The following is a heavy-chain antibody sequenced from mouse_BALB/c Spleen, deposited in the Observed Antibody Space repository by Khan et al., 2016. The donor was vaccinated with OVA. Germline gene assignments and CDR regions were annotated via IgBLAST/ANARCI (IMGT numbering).Heavy chain of an antibody. CDR3: ARNSYRYDFTY. Sequence: QVQLKESGPGLVQPSQSLSITCTVSGFSLTTYGVHWVRQSPGKGLEWTGLIWSGGNTDYHAAFISRLSTTKDKSMSQVIFKMNSLQADDTAMYYCARNSYRYDFTYWGQGTLVTVSA. CDR1: GFSLTTYG. D-gene: IGHD2-14*01. V-gene: IGHV2-2*01. J-gene: IGHJ3*01. CDR2: IWSGGNT.